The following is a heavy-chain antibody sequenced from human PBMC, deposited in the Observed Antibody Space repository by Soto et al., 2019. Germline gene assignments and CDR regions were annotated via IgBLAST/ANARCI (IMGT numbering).Heavy chain of an antibody. CDR2: IIPIFGTA. V-gene: IGHV1-69*13. D-gene: IGHD5-18*01. J-gene: IGHJ4*02. Sequence: ASVKFFCKASGGTFSSYAISWVRQAPGQGLEWMGGIIPIFGTANYAQKFQGRVTITADESTSTAYMELSSLRSEDTAVYYCARRGYPTATPFDYWGQGTLVTVSS. CDR1: GGTFSSYA. CDR3: ARRGYPTATPFDY.